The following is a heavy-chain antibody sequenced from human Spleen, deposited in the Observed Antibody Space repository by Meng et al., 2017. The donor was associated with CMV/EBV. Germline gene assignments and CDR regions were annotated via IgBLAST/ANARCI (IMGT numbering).Heavy chain of an antibody. J-gene: IGHJ4*02. CDR3: AREGGKRYCSSTSCLDYFDY. D-gene: IGHD2-2*01. CDR1: GYTFTNHN. Sequence: ASVKVSCKASGYTFTNHNIHWVRQAPGQSLEWVGYINPKSGATNSAQTFQGRVTMTTDRSITTAYMELSRLTSDDTAVYFCAREGGKRYCSSTSCLDYFDYWGQGTLVTVSS. CDR2: INPKSGAT. V-gene: IGHV1-2*02.